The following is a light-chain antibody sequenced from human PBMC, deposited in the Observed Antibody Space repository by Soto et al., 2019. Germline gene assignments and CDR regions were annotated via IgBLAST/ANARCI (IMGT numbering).Light chain of an antibody. Sequence: AIQLTQSPSSLSASVGDRVTITCRASQGISSALAWYQQKPVKAPKLLIYDASSLESGVPSRFSGSGSGTDFTLTISSLQPEDFATYYCQQFNSYPITFCQGTRLEIK. CDR3: QQFNSYPIT. CDR1: QGISSA. J-gene: IGKJ5*01. V-gene: IGKV1-13*02. CDR2: DAS.